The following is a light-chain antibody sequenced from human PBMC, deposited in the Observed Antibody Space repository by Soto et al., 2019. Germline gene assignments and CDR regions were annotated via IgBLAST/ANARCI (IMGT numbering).Light chain of an antibody. CDR1: TGAVTSNHH. V-gene: IGLV7-46*01. CDR3: LLCYNAARV. Sequence: QAVVTQEPSLTVSPGGTVTLTCSSSTGAVTSNHHPYWFQQKAGQAPRTLIYDTSNKHSWTPARFSGSLLGDKAALTLSGAQPEDEAQYYCLLCYNAARVFGGGTKLTVL. J-gene: IGLJ2*01. CDR2: DTS.